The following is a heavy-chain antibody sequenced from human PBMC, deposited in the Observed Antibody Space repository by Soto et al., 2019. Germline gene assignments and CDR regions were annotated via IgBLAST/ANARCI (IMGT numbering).Heavy chain of an antibody. V-gene: IGHV6-1*01. J-gene: IGHJ4*02. CDR1: GDSVSSNSAA. D-gene: IGHD6-13*01. Sequence: SQTLSLTCAISGDSVSSNSAAWNWFRQSPSRGLEWLGRTFYGSTWYNDYAVSVRSRMTINPDTSKNQFSLQLNSVTPEDTAVYFCARDTGSSWSTFDYWGQGTLVTVSS. CDR3: ARDTGSSWSTFDY. CDR2: TFYGSTWYN.